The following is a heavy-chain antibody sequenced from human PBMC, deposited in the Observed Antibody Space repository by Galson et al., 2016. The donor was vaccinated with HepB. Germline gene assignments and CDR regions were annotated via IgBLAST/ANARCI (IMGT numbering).Heavy chain of an antibody. Sequence: SGFTFNAHWMNWVCQAPGKGLEWVANIRGDGIVSYYAESVRGRFTISRDNAKNSLYLQMNGLRVDETAVYYCSREMTGSYFDWGQGTLVTVSS. CDR1: GFTFNAHW. D-gene: IGHD3-10*01. J-gene: IGHJ4*02. V-gene: IGHV3-7*01. CDR2: IRGDGIVS. CDR3: SREMTGSYFD.